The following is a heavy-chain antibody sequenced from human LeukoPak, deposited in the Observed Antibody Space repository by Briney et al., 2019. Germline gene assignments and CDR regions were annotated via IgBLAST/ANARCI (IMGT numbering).Heavy chain of an antibody. CDR1: GDSLTHYF. J-gene: IGHJ4*02. D-gene: IGHD4-23*01. V-gene: IGHV4-59*08. CDR3: TRHPGGNDAHRFDY. Sequence: PSETLSLTCTVSGDSLTHYFWSWIRQSPGTGLEWIGYIHYTGSTNYNPSLMSRVSISLETSKNQFSLNVNSVTDADTAVYYCTRHPGGNDAHRFDYWGQGLLVTVSS. CDR2: IHYTGST.